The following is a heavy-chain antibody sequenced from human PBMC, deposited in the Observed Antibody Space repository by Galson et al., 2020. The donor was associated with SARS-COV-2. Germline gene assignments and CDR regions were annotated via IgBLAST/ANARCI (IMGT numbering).Heavy chain of an antibody. V-gene: IGHV4-39*07. CDR1: GGSISSSSYY. CDR2: IYYSGST. D-gene: IGHD1-26*01. J-gene: IGHJ4*02. CDR3: AGALSLEWEHLPSY. Sequence: SETLSLTCTVSGGSISSSSYYWGWIRQPPGKGLEWIGSIYYSGSTYYNPSLKSRVTISVDTSKNQFSLKLSSVTAADTAVYYCAGALSLEWEHLPSYWDQGTLGTVSS.